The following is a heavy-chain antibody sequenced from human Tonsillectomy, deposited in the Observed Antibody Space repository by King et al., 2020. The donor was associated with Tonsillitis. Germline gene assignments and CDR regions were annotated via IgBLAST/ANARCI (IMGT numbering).Heavy chain of an antibody. CDR3: AKPSYNWNDVLDF. CDR1: GFTFSNYG. Sequence: QLVQSGGGMVQPGRSLRLSCAASGFTFSNYGMHWVRQAPGKGLEWVAVLSYDGSNKYYADSVKGRFTNSRDNSKNTLYLQMNSLRAEDTAVYYCAKPSYNWNDVLDFWGQGTLVTVSS. CDR2: LSYDGSNK. J-gene: IGHJ4*02. V-gene: IGHV3-30*18. D-gene: IGHD1-20*01.